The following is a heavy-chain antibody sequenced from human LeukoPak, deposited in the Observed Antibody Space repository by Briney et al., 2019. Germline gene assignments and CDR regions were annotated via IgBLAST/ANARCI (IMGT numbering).Heavy chain of an antibody. CDR1: GFTFSSYG. Sequence: GGSLRLSCAASGFTFSSYGMHWVRQAPGKGLEWVSFIRYDGGNKYYADSVKGRFTISRDNSKNTLSLQMNSLRAEDTAVYYCAKDGATYYYDSTYQHDAFDIWGQGTMDTVSS. D-gene: IGHD3-22*01. CDR2: IRYDGGNK. V-gene: IGHV3-30*02. CDR3: AKDGATYYYDSTYQHDAFDI. J-gene: IGHJ3*02.